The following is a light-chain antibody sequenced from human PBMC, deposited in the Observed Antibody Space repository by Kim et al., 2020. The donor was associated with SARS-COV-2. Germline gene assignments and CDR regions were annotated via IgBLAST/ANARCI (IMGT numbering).Light chain of an antibody. CDR2: SDK. V-gene: IGLV1-44*01. J-gene: IGLJ1*01. CDR1: SSNSERDA. CDR3: AAWDDSLNGYV. Sequence: GQRVTLYCSGSSSNSERDAVSCCQQHPGEDHKLLSYSDKQRPSGVPDRFSGSKSGTSASLAIRGVQSEDWADCYCAAWDDSLNGYVFG.